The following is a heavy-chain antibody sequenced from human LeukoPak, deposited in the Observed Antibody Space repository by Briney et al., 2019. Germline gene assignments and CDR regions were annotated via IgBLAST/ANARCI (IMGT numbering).Heavy chain of an antibody. CDR3: ARDPSTVTRTDQLNVY. CDR2: IISSSSYI. J-gene: IGHJ4*02. CDR1: GFTFSSNS. V-gene: IGHV3-21*01. D-gene: IGHD4-17*01. Sequence: GGSLTLSCAASGFTFSSNSMKWVRQAPGKGLEWVSSIISSSSYIYYADSVKGRFTISRDNAKNSLYLQMNSLRAEDTAVYYCARDPSTVTRTDQLNVYWGQGTLVTVSS.